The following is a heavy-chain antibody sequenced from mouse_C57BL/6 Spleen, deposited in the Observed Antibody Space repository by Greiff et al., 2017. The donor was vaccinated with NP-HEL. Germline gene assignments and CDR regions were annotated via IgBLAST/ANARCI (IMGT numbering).Heavy chain of an antibody. J-gene: IGHJ2*01. CDR2: IHPNSGST. V-gene: IGHV1-64*01. D-gene: IGHD5-5*01. CDR3: ARWTTLHYLDY. CDR1: GYTFTSYW. Sequence: QVQLQQPGAELVKPGASVKLSCKASGYTFTSYWMHWVKQRPGQGLEWIGMIHPNSGSTNYNEKFKSKATLTVDKSSSTAYMQLSSLTSEDSAVYYCARWTTLHYLDYWGQGTTLTVSS.